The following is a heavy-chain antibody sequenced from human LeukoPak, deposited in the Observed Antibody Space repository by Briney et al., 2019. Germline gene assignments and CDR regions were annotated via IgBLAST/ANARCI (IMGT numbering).Heavy chain of an antibody. CDR3: ATLDRGGFDY. V-gene: IGHV4-30-4*08. J-gene: IGHJ4*02. CDR2: IYYSGST. CDR1: GGSISSGNYY. Sequence: SQTLSLTCTVSGGSISSGNYYWSWIRQPPGKGLEWIGYIYYSGSTYYNTSLKSRVTISVDTSKNQFSLKLSSVTAADTAVYYCATLDRGGFDYWGRGTLVTVSS. D-gene: IGHD3-22*01.